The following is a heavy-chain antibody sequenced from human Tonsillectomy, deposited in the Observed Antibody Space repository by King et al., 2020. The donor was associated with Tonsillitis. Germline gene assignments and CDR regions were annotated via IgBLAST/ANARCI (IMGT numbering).Heavy chain of an antibody. CDR3: ARMLYGVSDY. CDR1: GGSISSNTYY. CDR2: IYYSGST. D-gene: IGHD4-17*01. Sequence: QLQLQESGPGLVKPSETLSLTCTVSGGSISSNTYYWGWIRQPPGKGLEWIGSIYYSGSTYYNPSLKSRVTITVDTSKNQFSLKLSSVTAADTSVYYCARMLYGVSDYWGQGPLVTVSS. J-gene: IGHJ4*02. V-gene: IGHV4-39*07.